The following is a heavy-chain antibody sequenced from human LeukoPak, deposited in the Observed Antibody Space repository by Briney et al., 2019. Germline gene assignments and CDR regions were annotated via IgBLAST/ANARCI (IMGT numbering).Heavy chain of an antibody. V-gene: IGHV1-69*01. CDR1: GGTFSSYA. CDR2: IIPIFGTA. J-gene: IGHJ5*02. CDR3: ARGGLQWELLGNWFDP. Sequence: GASVKVSCKASGGTFSSYAISWVRQAPGQGLEWMGGIIPIFGTANYAQKFQGRVTITADESTSTAYMELSSLRSEDTAVYYCARGGLQWELLGNWFDPWGQGTLVTVSS. D-gene: IGHD3-3*01.